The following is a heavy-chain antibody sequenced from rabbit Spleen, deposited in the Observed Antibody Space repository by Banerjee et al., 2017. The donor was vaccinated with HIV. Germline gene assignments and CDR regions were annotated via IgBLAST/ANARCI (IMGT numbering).Heavy chain of an antibody. V-gene: IGHV1S45*01. CDR3: ARGSSTYAAYSYYKL. CDR2: IAGSSSGFT. J-gene: IGHJ3*01. D-gene: IGHD8-1*01. CDR1: GFSFSNNYV. Sequence: QEQLEESGGDLVKPGASLTLTCTASGFSFSNNYVMCWVRQAPGKGLEWISCIAGSSSGFTYSATWAKGRFTISKTSSTTVTLQMTSLTVADTATYFCARGSSTYAAYSYYKLWGQGTLVTVS.